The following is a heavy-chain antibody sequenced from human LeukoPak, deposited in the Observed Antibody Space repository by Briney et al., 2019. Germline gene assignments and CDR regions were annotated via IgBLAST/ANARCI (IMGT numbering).Heavy chain of an antibody. Sequence: GESLQISCKGSGYSFTGYWIGWVRQVPVKGLEWLGVIYPADSDTRYSPSFQGQVIISADKSVNTAYLQWSSLKASDTAIYYCARHAGAYTSGWYEDYWGQGTLVTVSS. J-gene: IGHJ4*02. CDR2: IYPADSDT. CDR3: ARHAGAYTSGWYEDY. V-gene: IGHV5-51*01. D-gene: IGHD6-19*01. CDR1: GYSFTGYW.